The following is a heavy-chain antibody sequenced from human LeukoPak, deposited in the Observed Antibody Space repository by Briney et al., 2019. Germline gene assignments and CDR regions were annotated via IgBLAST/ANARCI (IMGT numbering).Heavy chain of an antibody. V-gene: IGHV3-23*01. D-gene: IGHD6-13*01. CDR1: GFTFSSYA. J-gene: IGHJ6*02. CDR2: ISGSGGST. Sequence: GASLRLSCAASGFTFSSYAMSWVRQAPGKGLEWVSAISGSGGSTYYADSVKGRFTISRDNSKNTLYLQMNSLRAEDTAVYYCAKDVAAAGPQDYYYYYGMDVWGQGTRSPSP. CDR3: AKDVAAAGPQDYYYYYGMDV.